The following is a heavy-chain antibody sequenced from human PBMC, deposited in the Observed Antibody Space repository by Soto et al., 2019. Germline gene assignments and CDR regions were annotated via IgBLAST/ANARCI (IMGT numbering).Heavy chain of an antibody. D-gene: IGHD4-17*01. CDR1: GFTFSSYG. CDR2: IWYDGSNK. V-gene: IGHV3-33*01. Sequence: GGSLRLSCAPSGFTFSSYGMHWARQAPGKGLEWVAVIWYDGSNKVYADSVKGRFTISRDNSKNTLYLQMNSLRAEDTAVCYCARDLSGDYGALDTSGQGTMVTVSS. J-gene: IGHJ3*02. CDR3: ARDLSGDYGALDT.